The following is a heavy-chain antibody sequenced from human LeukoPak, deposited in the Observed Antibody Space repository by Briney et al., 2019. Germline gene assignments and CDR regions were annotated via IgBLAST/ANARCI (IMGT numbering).Heavy chain of an antibody. CDR1: GFTFSNYG. Sequence: GGSLRLSCAASGFTFSNYGMHWVRQAPGKGLEWVAVISFDGSSKYYGDSVKGRFTISRDNSKNTLYLQMNSLRAEDTAVYYCAKDLRSAIAVAFYFDFWGQGTLVTVSS. V-gene: IGHV3-30*18. CDR2: ISFDGSSK. D-gene: IGHD6-19*01. CDR3: AKDLRSAIAVAFYFDF. J-gene: IGHJ4*02.